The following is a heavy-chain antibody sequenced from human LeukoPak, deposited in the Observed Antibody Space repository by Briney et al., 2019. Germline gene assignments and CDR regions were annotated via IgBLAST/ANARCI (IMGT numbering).Heavy chain of an antibody. J-gene: IGHJ6*02. D-gene: IGHD4/OR15-4a*01. V-gene: IGHV4-59*01. CDR2: VHHTGSA. Sequence: PSETLSLTCTVSGIPLSTYYWSWVRQPPGKGLEWIGYVHHTGSADYNPSLKSRVTISLDMSKSQFSLKLTSATAADTAVYYCARDSWDYIAMDVWGPGTTVTVSS. CDR3: ARDSWDYIAMDV. CDR1: GIPLSTYY.